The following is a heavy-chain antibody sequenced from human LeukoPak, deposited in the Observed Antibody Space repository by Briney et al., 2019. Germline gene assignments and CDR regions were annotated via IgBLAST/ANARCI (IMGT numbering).Heavy chain of an antibody. J-gene: IGHJ6*03. V-gene: IGHV4-4*07. CDR3: ARDRGDSGVVKYFYYMDA. D-gene: IGHD3-3*01. Sequence: SETLSLTCTVSPGYIRSYYWSWIRQPAGKGLEWIGRIYTTGSTDYNTSLKSRVTISIDKSKNQFSLKLTSVTAADTAVYYCARDRGDSGVVKYFYYMDAWGKGTTVTVSS. CDR1: PGYIRSYY. CDR2: IYTTGST.